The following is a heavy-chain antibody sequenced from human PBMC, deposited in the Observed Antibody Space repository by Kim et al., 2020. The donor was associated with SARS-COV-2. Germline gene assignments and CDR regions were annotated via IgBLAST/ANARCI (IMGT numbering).Heavy chain of an antibody. CDR1: GGSISSSSYY. CDR2: IYYSGST. V-gene: IGHV4-39*01. Sequence: SETLSLTCTVSGGSISSSSYYWGWIRQPPGKGLEWIGSIYYSGSTYYNPSLKSRVTISVDTSKNQFSMKLSSVTAADTAVYYCARSLMFDTANYGYWGQGTLVTVSS. J-gene: IGHJ4*02. CDR3: ARSLMFDTANYGY. D-gene: IGHD5-18*01.